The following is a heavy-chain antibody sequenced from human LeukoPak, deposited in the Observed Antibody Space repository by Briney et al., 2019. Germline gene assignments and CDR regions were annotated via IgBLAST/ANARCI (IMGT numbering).Heavy chain of an antibody. CDR1: GGSISSSSYY. D-gene: IGHD3-22*01. CDR2: IYYSGST. V-gene: IGHV4-39*07. Sequence: SETLSLTCTVSGGSISSSSYYWGWIRQPPGKGLEWIGSIYYSGSTYYNPSLKSRVTISVDTSKNQFSLKLSSVTAADAAVYYCARKDRYDSSGYYYDYWGQGTLVTVSS. CDR3: ARKDRYDSSGYYYDY. J-gene: IGHJ4*02.